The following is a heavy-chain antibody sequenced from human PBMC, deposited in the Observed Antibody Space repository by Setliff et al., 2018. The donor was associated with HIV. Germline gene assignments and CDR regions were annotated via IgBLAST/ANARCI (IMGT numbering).Heavy chain of an antibody. CDR3: VRGHCNSDKCWYTWFDP. D-gene: IGHD2-2*01. CDR1: HYTLINYG. Sequence: VASVKVSCKASHYTLINYGVSWVRQAPGQGLEWMGWIGSYSGCTIYAQKFQDRLTMTTDTSTTTASMELRSLRSDDTAVYYCVRGHCNSDKCWYTWFDPWGQGTLVTVSS. V-gene: IGHV1-18*01. J-gene: IGHJ5*02. CDR2: IGSYSGCT.